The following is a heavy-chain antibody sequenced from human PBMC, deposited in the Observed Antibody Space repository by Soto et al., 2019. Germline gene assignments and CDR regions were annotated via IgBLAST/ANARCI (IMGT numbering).Heavy chain of an antibody. V-gene: IGHV1-3*01. CDR3: AKDPRNAGDYQYYFDY. J-gene: IGHJ4*02. D-gene: IGHD4-17*01. CDR2: INAGNGNT. CDR1: GYTFTSYA. Sequence: GASVKVSCKASGYTFTSYAMHWVRQAPGQRLEWMGWINAGNGNTKYSQKFQGRVTITRDTSASTAYMELSSLRSEDTAVYYCAKDPRNAGDYQYYFDYWGQGTLVTVSS.